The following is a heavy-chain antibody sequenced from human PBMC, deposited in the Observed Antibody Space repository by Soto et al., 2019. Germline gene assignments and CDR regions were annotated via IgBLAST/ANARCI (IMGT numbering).Heavy chain of an antibody. CDR2: IYYSGST. J-gene: IGHJ5*01. CDR1: GGSISSGGYY. CDR3: AGDDFDWFYY. D-gene: IGHD3-3*01. V-gene: IGHV4-31*03. Sequence: SQTLSLTCTVSGGSISSGGYYWSWIRQHPGKGLEWIGYIYYSGSTYYNPSLKSRVTISVDTSKNQFSLKLSSVTAADTAVYYCAGDDFDWFYYWGQGTLVTVSS.